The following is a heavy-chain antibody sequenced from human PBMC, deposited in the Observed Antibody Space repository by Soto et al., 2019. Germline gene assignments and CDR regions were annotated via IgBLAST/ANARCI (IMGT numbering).Heavy chain of an antibody. D-gene: IGHD1-26*01. CDR3: ATSGESGGYSESLFDY. Sequence: QVQLVESGGGVVQPGRSLRLSCAASGFTFSSYAMHWVRQAPGKGLEWVAVISYDGSNKYYADSVKGRFTISRDNSKNTLYLQMNSLRAEDTAVYYCATSGESGGYSESLFDYWGQGTLVTVSS. V-gene: IGHV3-30-3*01. CDR2: ISYDGSNK. J-gene: IGHJ4*02. CDR1: GFTFSSYA.